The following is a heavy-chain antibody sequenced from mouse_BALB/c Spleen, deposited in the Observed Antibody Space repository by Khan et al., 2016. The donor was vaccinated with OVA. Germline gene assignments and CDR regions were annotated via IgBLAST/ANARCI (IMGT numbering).Heavy chain of an antibody. CDR2: INTYIGEP. J-gene: IGHJ2*01. CDR3: ARGNRDFDY. V-gene: IGHV9-3-1*01. CDR1: GYTFTNYV. D-gene: IGHD2-1*01. Sequence: QIQLVQSGPELKKPGETVKISCKASGYTFTNYVMNWVKQAPGMGLKWMGWINTYIGEPTYSDDFKGRFAFSLETSASTAYLRINNLKSEDTATYFCARGNRDFDYWGQGTTLTVSS.